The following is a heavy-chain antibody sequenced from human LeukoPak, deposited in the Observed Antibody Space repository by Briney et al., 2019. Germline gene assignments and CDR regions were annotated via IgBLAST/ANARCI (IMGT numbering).Heavy chain of an antibody. CDR2: ISTSSSYI. CDR3: ARDQLYYYYMDV. V-gene: IGHV3-21*01. CDR1: GFTFSSYS. D-gene: IGHD1-1*01. J-gene: IGHJ6*03. Sequence: GGSLRLSCAASGFTFSSYSMNWVRQAPGKGLEWVSSISTSSSYIYYVDSVKGRFTISRHNAKKSLFLQMNSLRAEDTAVYYCARDQLYYYYMDVWGKGTTVTVSS.